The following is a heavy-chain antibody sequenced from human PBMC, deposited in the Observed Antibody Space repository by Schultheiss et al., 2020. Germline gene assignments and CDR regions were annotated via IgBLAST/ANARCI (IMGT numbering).Heavy chain of an antibody. CDR1: GGSISSGSYY. V-gene: IGHV4-61*10. J-gene: IGHJ4*02. D-gene: IGHD6-6*01. CDR3: ARALEYSNSRFDY. Sequence: SETLSLTCTVSGGSISSGSYYWSRSRQPAGKGLVWIGEINHSGGTNYNPILKSRVTIAVDTSKNLFSLKPSSVTAADTAVYCCARALEYSNSRFDYWGQGTLVTVSS. CDR2: INHSGGT.